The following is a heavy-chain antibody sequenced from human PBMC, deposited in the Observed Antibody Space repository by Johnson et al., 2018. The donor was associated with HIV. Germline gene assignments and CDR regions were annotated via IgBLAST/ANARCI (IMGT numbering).Heavy chain of an antibody. CDR1: GCTFSNYW. Sequence: VQLVESGGGLVQPGGSLRLSCAASGCTFSNYWMTWVRQAPGKGLEWVANINQDGGEKIYVDSVKGRFTISRDNAENSLYLQMNSLRAEDTAVYYCARLIVGAPGAFDIWGQGTIVIVSS. CDR2: INQDGGEK. J-gene: IGHJ3*02. CDR3: ARLIVGAPGAFDI. D-gene: IGHD1-26*01. V-gene: IGHV3-7*03.